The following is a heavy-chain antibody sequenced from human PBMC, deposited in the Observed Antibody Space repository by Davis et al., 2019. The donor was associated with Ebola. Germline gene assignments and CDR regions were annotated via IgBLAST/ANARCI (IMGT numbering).Heavy chain of an antibody. CDR2: ISGGYT. D-gene: IGHD3-22*01. V-gene: IGHV3-21*05. Sequence: GGSLRLSCAASGFSFTSYSMNWVRQAPGKGLEWVAYISGGYTYYAESVKGRFSISRDNAKNSLHLQMNSLRAEDTAVYYCARQGSGAYDEIDMWGQGTMVTVSS. CDR3: ARQGSGAYDEIDM. J-gene: IGHJ3*02. CDR1: GFSFTSYS.